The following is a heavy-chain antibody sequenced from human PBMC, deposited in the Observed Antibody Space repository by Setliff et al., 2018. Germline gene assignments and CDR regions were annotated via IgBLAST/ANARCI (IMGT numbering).Heavy chain of an antibody. Sequence: GASVKVSCKASGYTFTNYAIHWVRQAPGQRLEWMGWINAGNGDTKYSQDFQGRVTITRDTSASTAYMDLSSLRSDDIAVYYCARGRPTANPYYYYYMDVWGKGTTVTVSS. V-gene: IGHV1-3*03. CDR2: INAGNGDT. J-gene: IGHJ6*03. CDR3: ARGRPTANPYYYYYMDV. D-gene: IGHD4-4*01. CDR1: GYTFTNYA.